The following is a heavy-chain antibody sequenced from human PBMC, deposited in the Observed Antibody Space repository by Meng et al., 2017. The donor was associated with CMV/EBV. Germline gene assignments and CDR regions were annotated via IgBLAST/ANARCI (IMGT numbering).Heavy chain of an antibody. V-gene: IGHV3-21*01. CDR2: ISSSSSYI. Sequence: GGSLRLSCAASGFTFSSYSMNWVRQAPGKGLEWVSSISSSSSYIYYADPVKGRFTISRDNAKNSLYLQMNSLRAEDTAVYYCARVTSYCSSTSCLDYWGQGTLVTVSS. CDR3: ARVTSYCSSTSCLDY. D-gene: IGHD2-2*01. CDR1: GFTFSSYS. J-gene: IGHJ4*02.